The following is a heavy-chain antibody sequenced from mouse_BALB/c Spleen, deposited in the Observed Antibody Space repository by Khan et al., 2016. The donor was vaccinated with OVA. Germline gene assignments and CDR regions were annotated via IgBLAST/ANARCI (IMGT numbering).Heavy chain of an antibody. CDR1: GYSLTRYG. V-gene: IGHV2-9*02. CDR3: ARSKYLARY. D-gene: IGHD3-3*01. CDR2: IWAGGST. J-gene: IGHJ2*01. Sequence: QVRLQQSGPGLVAPSQSLSITCTVYGYSLTRYGVHWVRQPPGKGLEWLGLIWAGGSTNYNWALMSRLSISIDNSKSLVFLIVNSLQTDDTAWYYCARSKYLARYWGQGTTLTVSS.